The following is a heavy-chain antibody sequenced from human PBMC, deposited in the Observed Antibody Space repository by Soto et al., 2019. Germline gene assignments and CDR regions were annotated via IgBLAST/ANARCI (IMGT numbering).Heavy chain of an antibody. CDR1: GFTFSSYA. J-gene: IGHJ5*02. CDR3: AKDRTTDYYDSSGYPNLFDP. Sequence: GGSLRLSCAASGFTFSSYAMSWVRQAPGKGLEWVSAISGSGGSTYYADSVKGRFTISRDNSKNTLYLQMNSLRAEDTAVYYCAKDRTTDYYDSSGYPNLFDPWAQRTLVTVSS. D-gene: IGHD3-22*01. CDR2: ISGSGGST. V-gene: IGHV3-23*01.